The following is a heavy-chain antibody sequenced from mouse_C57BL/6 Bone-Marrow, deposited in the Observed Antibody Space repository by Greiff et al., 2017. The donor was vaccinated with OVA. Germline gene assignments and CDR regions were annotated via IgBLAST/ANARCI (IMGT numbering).Heavy chain of an antibody. Sequence: VKLVESGAELVRPGTSVKLSCKASGYTFTSYWMHWVKQRPGQGLEWIGVIDPSDSYTNYNQKFKGKATLTVDTSSSTAYMQLSSLTSEDSAVYYCARDGDGYYVDAMDYWGQGTSVTVSS. D-gene: IGHD2-3*01. CDR2: IDPSDSYT. V-gene: IGHV1-59*01. CDR1: GYTFTSYW. J-gene: IGHJ4*01. CDR3: ARDGDGYYVDAMDY.